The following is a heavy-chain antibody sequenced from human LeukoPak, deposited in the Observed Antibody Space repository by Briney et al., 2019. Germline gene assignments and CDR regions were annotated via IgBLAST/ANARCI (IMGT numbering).Heavy chain of an antibody. CDR3: ARANFLYCSSSTCLFHY. CDR1: GYTFTDYY. Sequence: ASVKVSCKASGYTFTDYYMHWVPQAPGQGFEWMGWINPNDGDTNYAQKFQGRVTMTRDTSISTAHMEVSRLRSDDTAVYYCARANFLYCSSSTCLFHYWGQGTLVTVSS. V-gene: IGHV1-2*02. CDR2: INPNDGDT. D-gene: IGHD2-2*01. J-gene: IGHJ4*02.